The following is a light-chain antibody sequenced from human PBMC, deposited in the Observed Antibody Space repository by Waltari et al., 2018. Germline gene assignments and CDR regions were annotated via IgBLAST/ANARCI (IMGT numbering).Light chain of an antibody. Sequence: DIVMTQSTLSLPVTTGEPASISCRSSHSLLHSNGYNYLDWYLQKPGQSPQLLIYLGSNRASGVPDRFSGSGSGTDFTLKISRVEAEDVGVYYCMQALQTVYTFGQGTKLEIK. CDR1: HSLLHSNGYNY. CDR3: MQALQTVYT. CDR2: LGS. V-gene: IGKV2-28*01. J-gene: IGKJ2*01.